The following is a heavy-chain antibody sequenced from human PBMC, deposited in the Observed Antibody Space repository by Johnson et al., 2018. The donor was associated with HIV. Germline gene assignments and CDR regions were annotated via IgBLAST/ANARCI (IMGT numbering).Heavy chain of an antibody. D-gene: IGHD5-18*01. CDR2: IKQEGSEK. V-gene: IGHV3-7*05. J-gene: IGHJ3*02. CDR1: GFTFSSYA. Sequence: VQLVEYGGGVVQPGRSLRLSCAASGFTFSSYAMHWVRQAPGKGLEWVANIKQEGSEKYYVDSVKGRFTISRDNAKKSLFLLMNSLRAEDTAVYYCARDRGGSSYSWVAFDIWGQGTMVTVSS. CDR3: ARDRGGSSYSWVAFDI.